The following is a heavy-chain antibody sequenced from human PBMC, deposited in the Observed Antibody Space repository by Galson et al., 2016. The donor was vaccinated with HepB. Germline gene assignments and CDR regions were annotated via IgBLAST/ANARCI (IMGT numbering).Heavy chain of an antibody. CDR2: IKPRAEGEPP. CDR3: TRVGRYGPESSRNLRRLRYNWFDP. V-gene: IGHV3-49*04. J-gene: IGHJ5*02. CDR1: GFAFDDYG. Sequence: SLRLSCASSGFAFDDYGMTWVRQVPGKGPEWIAFIKPRAEGEPPLYADSVKGRFLISRDDSKGVVYLQMNSLKTADTGVYYLTRVGRYGPESSRNLRRLRYNWFDPWGQGTLVTVSS. D-gene: IGHD3-10*01.